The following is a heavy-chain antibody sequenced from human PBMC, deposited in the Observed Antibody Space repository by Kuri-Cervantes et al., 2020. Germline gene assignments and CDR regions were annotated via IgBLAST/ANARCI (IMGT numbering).Heavy chain of an antibody. CDR2: IGTAGDT. CDR1: GFTFSSYD. J-gene: IGHJ6*02. CDR3: ARAIEFSSWYSRDYYYYGMDV. D-gene: IGHD6-13*01. Sequence: GGSLRLSCAASGFTFSSYDMHWVRQATGKGLEWVSAIGTAGDTYYPGSVKGRLTISRENAKNSLYLQMNSLRAEDTAVYYCARAIEFSSWYSRDYYYYGMDVWGQGTTVTVSS. V-gene: IGHV3-13*01.